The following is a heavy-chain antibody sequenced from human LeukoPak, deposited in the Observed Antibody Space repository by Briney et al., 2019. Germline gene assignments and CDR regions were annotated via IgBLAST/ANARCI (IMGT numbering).Heavy chain of an antibody. Sequence: PSETLSLTCTVSHYSISSNYYWGWIRQPPGQGLEWIGSIYHSGSTYYNPSPKSRVTISVDTSKNQFSLKLTSVTAADTAVYYCARSSGYMSYWGQGTLVTVSS. J-gene: IGHJ4*02. V-gene: IGHV4-38-2*02. CDR3: ARSSGYMSY. CDR1: HYSISSNYY. CDR2: IYHSGST. D-gene: IGHD3-22*01.